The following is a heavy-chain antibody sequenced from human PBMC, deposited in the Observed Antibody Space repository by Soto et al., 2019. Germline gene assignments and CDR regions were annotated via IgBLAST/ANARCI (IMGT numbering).Heavy chain of an antibody. CDR1: GYTFTSYG. CDR2: ISAYNGNT. V-gene: IGHV1-18*01. CDR3: GRKGRFDWLSMSAGGYYGMAV. Sequence: ASVKVSCKASGYTFTSYGISWVRQAPGQGLEWMGWISAYNGNTNYAQKLQGRVTMTTDTSTSTAYMELRSLRSDDTAVYYCGRKGRFDWLSMSAGGYYGMAVWGQGTTVTVSS. D-gene: IGHD3-9*01. J-gene: IGHJ6*02.